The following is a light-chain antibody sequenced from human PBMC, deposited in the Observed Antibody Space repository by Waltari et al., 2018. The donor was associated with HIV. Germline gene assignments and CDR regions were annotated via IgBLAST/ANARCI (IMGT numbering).Light chain of an antibody. CDR2: GAS. J-gene: IGKJ2*01. CDR3: QQYNNWPRT. V-gene: IGKV3-15*01. Sequence: DIVMTQSPATLSVSPGARATLSCRASQSVSDNLAWYQQKPGQPPRLLIYGASTRATDIPARFSGSGSGTEFTLTISSLHSEDFAVYHCQQYNNWPRTFGQGTKLETK. CDR1: QSVSDN.